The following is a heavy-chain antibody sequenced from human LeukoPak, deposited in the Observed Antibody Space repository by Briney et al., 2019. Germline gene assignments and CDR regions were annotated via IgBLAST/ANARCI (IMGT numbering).Heavy chain of an antibody. CDR3: ARGKNWNYYVFDY. CDR1: GGSFSGYY. Sequence: SETLSLTCAVYGGSFSGYYWSWIRQPPGKGLEWIGEINHSGSTNYNPSLKSRVTISVDTSKNQFSLKLSSVTAADTAVYYCARGKNWNYYVFDYWGQGTLVTVSS. CDR2: INHSGST. J-gene: IGHJ4*02. D-gene: IGHD1-7*01. V-gene: IGHV4-34*01.